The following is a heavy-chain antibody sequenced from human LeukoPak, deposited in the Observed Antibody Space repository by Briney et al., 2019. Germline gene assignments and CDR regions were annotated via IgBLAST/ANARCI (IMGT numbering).Heavy chain of an antibody. CDR1: GYTFTGYY. J-gene: IGHJ4*02. CDR2: INPNSGDT. D-gene: IGHD2-2*01. V-gene: IGHV1-2*02. CDR3: AGANPLHCSSTTCLFDY. Sequence: GASVKVSCKASGYTFTGYYMHWVRQAPGQGFEWMGWINPNSGDTNYAQKFQGRVTMTRDTSISTAHMELSRLRSDDTAVYYCAGANPLHCSSTTCLFDYWGQGTLVTVSS.